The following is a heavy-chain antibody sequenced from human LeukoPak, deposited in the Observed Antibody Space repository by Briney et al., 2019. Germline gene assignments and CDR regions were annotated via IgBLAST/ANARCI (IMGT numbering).Heavy chain of an antibody. CDR3: ARHTYSSGWSYWYFDL. CDR1: GGSISSSSYY. D-gene: IGHD6-19*01. J-gene: IGHJ2*01. Sequence: SETLSLTCTVSGGSISSSSYYWGWIRQPPGKGLEWIGSIYYSGSTYYNPSLKSRVTISVDTSKSQFSLKLSSVTAADTAVYYCARHTYSSGWSYWYFDLWGRGTLVTVSS. CDR2: IYYSGST. V-gene: IGHV4-39*01.